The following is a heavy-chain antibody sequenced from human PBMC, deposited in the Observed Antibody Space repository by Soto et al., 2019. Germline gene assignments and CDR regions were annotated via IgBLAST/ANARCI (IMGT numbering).Heavy chain of an antibody. CDR3: AHLVTADDSEYFDF. CDR1: GFSLNTPGGG. Sequence: QITLRESGPTVVKPTQTLTLTCTFSGFSLNTPGGGVGWIRQPPGKALEWVALIYWDDDKRCNPSLKRRLVITKDSSKNQVVLTMTNVDPVDTATYYCAHLVTADDSEYFDFWGQGTLVPVSP. V-gene: IGHV2-5*02. D-gene: IGHD3-3*01. J-gene: IGHJ4*02. CDR2: IYWDDDK.